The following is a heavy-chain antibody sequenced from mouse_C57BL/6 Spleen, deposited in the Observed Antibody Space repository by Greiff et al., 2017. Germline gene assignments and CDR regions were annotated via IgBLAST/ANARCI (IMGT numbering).Heavy chain of an antibody. J-gene: IGHJ2*01. CDR2: INPSSGYT. CDR3: ARDYSNYGGYFDY. D-gene: IGHD2-5*01. Sequence: VQLQQSGAELAKPGASVKLSCKASGYTFTSYWMHWVKQRPGQGLEWIGYINPSSGYTKYNQKFKDKATLTADKSSSTAYMQLSSLTYEDSAVYYCARDYSNYGGYFDYWGQGTTLTVSS. V-gene: IGHV1-7*01. CDR1: GYTFTSYW.